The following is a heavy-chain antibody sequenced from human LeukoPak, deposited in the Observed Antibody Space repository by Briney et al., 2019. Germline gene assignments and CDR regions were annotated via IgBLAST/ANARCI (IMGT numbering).Heavy chain of an antibody. CDR3: AKDRARGLARDGYNHYFDY. V-gene: IGHV3-23*01. J-gene: IGHJ4*02. D-gene: IGHD5-24*01. Sequence: PGGSLRLSCAASGFTFSSYAMSWVRQAPGKGLEWVSAISGSGGSTYYADSVKGRYTISRDNSKNTLYLQMNSLRAEDTAVYYCAKDRARGLARDGYNHYFDYWGQGTLVTVSS. CDR1: GFTFSSYA. CDR2: ISGSGGST.